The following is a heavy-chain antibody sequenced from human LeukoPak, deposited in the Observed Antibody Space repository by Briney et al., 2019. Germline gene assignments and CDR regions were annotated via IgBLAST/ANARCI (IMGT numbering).Heavy chain of an antibody. V-gene: IGHV4-59*08. Sequence: SETLSLTCTVSGGSISIYYWSWIRQPPGKGLEWIGYIYYSGSTNYNPSLKSRVTISVDTSKNQFSLKLSSVTAADTAVYYCARLKRGTTYWFDPWGQGTLVTVSS. D-gene: IGHD1-1*01. CDR2: IYYSGST. CDR1: GGSISIYY. CDR3: ARLKRGTTYWFDP. J-gene: IGHJ5*02.